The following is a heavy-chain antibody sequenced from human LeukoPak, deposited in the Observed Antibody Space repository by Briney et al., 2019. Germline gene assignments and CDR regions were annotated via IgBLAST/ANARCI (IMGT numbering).Heavy chain of an antibody. D-gene: IGHD1-26*01. V-gene: IGHV3-9*03. CDR3: AKGVGTSYHYHMDV. J-gene: IGHJ6*03. CDR1: GFTFDEYA. CDR2: ISWNSYDI. Sequence: GRSLRLSCAASGFTFDEYAMHWVRQPPGEGLEWVSGISWNSYDIGYADSVKGRLTISRDNAKNSLYLQMNSLRAEDMALYYCAKGVGTSYHYHMDVWGKGTTVIVSS.